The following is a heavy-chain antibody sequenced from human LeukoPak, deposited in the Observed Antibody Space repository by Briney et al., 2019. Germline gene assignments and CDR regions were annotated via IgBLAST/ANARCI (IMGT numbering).Heavy chain of an antibody. CDR1: GYSFTTYW. CDR2: IYPCDSET. CDR3: TRSPRDGYHDSFDI. D-gene: IGHD5-24*01. J-gene: IGHJ3*02. V-gene: IGHV5-51*01. Sequence: GESLKISCKGSGYSFTTYWIAWVRQMPGEGLEWMGIIYPCDSETRYSPSFQGQVTISADKSITTAYLQWGSLKASDTAMYYCTRSPRDGYHDSFDIWGQGTTVTVFS.